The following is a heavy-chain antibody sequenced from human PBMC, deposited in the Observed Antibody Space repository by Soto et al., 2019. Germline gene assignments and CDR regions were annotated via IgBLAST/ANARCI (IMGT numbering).Heavy chain of an antibody. V-gene: IGHV4-4*02. D-gene: IGHD6-25*01. CDR1: SDSISGENW. J-gene: IGHJ4*02. Sequence: QVQLQESGPGLVKPSETLSLTCTVSSDSISGENWWSWVRQLPGMGLEWIGEIFHTGGTNYNPSLMSRVTMEVDKYNNQFSIKLISATAADTAVYYCTRVFSSGSGWMYYFDFWGQGTLVSVSS. CDR2: IFHTGGT. CDR3: TRVFSSGSGWMYYFDF.